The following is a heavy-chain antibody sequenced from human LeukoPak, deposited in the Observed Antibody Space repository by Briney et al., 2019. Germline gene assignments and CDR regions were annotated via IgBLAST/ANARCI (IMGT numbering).Heavy chain of an antibody. CDR2: IRYDGSNK. Sequence: GGSLRLSCAASGFTFSSYGMHWVRQAPGKGLEWVAFIRYDGSNKYYADSVKGRFTISRDNSKNTLYLQMNSLRAEDTAVYYCAKDQNAPVHPNGYYYGSGSQRWGDNWFDPWGQGTLVTVSS. CDR3: AKDQNAPVHPNGYYYGSGSQRWGDNWFDP. J-gene: IGHJ5*02. V-gene: IGHV3-30*02. D-gene: IGHD3-10*01. CDR1: GFTFSSYG.